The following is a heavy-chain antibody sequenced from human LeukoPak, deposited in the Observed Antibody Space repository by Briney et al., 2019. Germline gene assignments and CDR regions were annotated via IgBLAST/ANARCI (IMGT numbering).Heavy chain of an antibody. CDR1: GFTFSSYS. D-gene: IGHD1-14*01. V-gene: IGHV3-48*01. CDR3: EKANPDY. CDR2: ISSSSSTI. Sequence: PGGSLRLSCAASGFTFSSYSMNWVRQAPGKGLEAGPYISSSSSTIYYADSVKGRFTISRDNAENSLYLQMNSLRAEDTAVYYCEKANPDYWGQGTLVTVSS. J-gene: IGHJ4*02.